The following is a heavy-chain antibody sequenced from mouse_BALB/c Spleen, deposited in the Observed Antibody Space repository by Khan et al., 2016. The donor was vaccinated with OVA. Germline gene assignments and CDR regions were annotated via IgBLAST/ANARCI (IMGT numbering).Heavy chain of an antibody. CDR3: ARRGDGYYGAMDY. D-gene: IGHD2-3*01. V-gene: IGHV3-2*02. CDR1: GYSITSDYA. CDR2: ISYSGST. Sequence: VQLQQSGPGLVKPSQSLSLTCTVTGYSITSDYAWNWIRQFPGNKLEWMGYISYSGSTSYNPSLKSRISITRDTSKNQFFLQFNSVTTEDTATYYCARRGDGYYGAMDYWGQGTSVTVSS. J-gene: IGHJ4*01.